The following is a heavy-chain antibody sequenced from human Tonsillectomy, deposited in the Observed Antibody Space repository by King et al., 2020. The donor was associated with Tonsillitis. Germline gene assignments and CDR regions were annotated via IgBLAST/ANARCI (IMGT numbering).Heavy chain of an antibody. CDR3: AHQGDILTGYDY. Sequence: TLKESGPTLVKPTQTLTLTCTFSGFSLSTSGVGVGWIRQPPGKALEWLALIYWNDDKRYSLSLKSRLPITKDTPQNQVVLTITNMDPVDTATYYCAHQGDILTGYDYWGQGTLVTVAS. CDR2: IYWNDDK. D-gene: IGHD3-9*01. V-gene: IGHV2-5*01. CDR1: GFSLSTSGVG. J-gene: IGHJ4*02.